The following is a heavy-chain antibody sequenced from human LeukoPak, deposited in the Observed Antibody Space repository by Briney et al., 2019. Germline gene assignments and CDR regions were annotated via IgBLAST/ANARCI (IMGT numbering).Heavy chain of an antibody. CDR3: ARVASVPAAYAFDI. V-gene: IGHV3-7*01. J-gene: IGHJ3*02. CDR2: IKEDGSEK. D-gene: IGHD2-2*01. Sequence: PGGSLRLSCAASGFSFSNYWMNWVRQAPGKGLEWVANIKEDGSEKYYVDSVKGRFTISRDNAKNSLYLQMNSLRAEDTAVYYCARVASVPAAYAFDIWGQGTMVTVSS. CDR1: GFSFSNYW.